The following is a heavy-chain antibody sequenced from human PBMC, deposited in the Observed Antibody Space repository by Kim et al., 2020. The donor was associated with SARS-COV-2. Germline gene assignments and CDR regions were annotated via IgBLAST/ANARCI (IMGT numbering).Heavy chain of an antibody. D-gene: IGHD4-17*01. CDR2: IYYSGST. CDR1: GGSISSSSYY. CDR3: ARGIHHDYGDYGEYFQH. V-gene: IGHV4-39*01. J-gene: IGHJ1*01. Sequence: SETLSLTCTVSGGSISSSSYYWGWIRQPPGKGLEWIGSIYYSGSTYYNPSLKSRVTISVDTSKNQFSLKLSSVTAADTAVYYCARGIHHDYGDYGEYFQHWGQGTLVTVSS.